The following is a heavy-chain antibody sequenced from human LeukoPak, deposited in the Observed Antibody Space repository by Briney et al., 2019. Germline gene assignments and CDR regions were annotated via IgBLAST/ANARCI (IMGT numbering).Heavy chain of an antibody. J-gene: IGHJ4*02. CDR1: GYTFTAYY. CDR3: AREGREFGPHKLAGFDY. D-gene: IGHD3-10*01. CDR2: INPNSGGT. V-gene: IGHV1-2*02. Sequence: ASVKVSCKASGYTFTAYYMHWVRQAPGQGLEWMGWINPNSGGTNYAQKFQGRVTMTRDTSITTAYMELNGLRSDDTAVYYCAREGREFGPHKLAGFDYWGQGTLVTVSS.